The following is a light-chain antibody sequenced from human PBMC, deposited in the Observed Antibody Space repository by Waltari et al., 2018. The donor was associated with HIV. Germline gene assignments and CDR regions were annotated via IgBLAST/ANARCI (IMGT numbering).Light chain of an antibody. CDR2: LGS. V-gene: IGKV2-28*01. J-gene: IGKJ4*01. Sequence: DIVMTQSPLSLPVTPGEQASISCRSSQSLLQSNGYNYLHWYLQKPGQSPQLLIYLGSNRASGVPDRFSGSGSGTYFTLKISRVEAEDVGVYYCMQALQTPTFGGGTKVEIK. CDR1: QSLLQSNGYNY. CDR3: MQALQTPT.